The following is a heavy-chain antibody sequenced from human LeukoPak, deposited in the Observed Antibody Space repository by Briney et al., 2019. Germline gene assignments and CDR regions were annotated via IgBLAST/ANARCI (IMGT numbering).Heavy chain of an antibody. V-gene: IGHV5-51*01. CDR1: ENIFSSNW. CDR3: ARHLTYSGSYPQTVDY. J-gene: IGHJ4*02. Sequence: GESLKISCKGSENIFSSNWIGWVRQRPGEGLEWMGIIYPGDSESRYSPSFQGQVTFSADKSITTAYLQWSSLKASDTAMYYCARHLTYSGSYPQTVDYWGQGTLVTVSS. CDR2: IYPGDSES. D-gene: IGHD1-26*01.